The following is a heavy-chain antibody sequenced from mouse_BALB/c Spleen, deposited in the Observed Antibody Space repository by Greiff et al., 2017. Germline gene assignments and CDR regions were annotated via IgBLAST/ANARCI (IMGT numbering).Heavy chain of an antibody. J-gene: IGHJ1*01. Sequence: EVKVVGSGGDLVKPGGSLKLSCAASGFTFSSYGMSWVRQTPDKRLEWVATISSGGSYTYYPDSVKGRFTISRDNAKNTLYLQMSSLKSEDTAMYYCARHYGDYWYFDVWGAGTTVTVAS. D-gene: IGHD1-1*02. V-gene: IGHV5-6*01. CDR1: GFTFSSYG. CDR2: ISSGGSYT. CDR3: ARHYGDYWYFDV.